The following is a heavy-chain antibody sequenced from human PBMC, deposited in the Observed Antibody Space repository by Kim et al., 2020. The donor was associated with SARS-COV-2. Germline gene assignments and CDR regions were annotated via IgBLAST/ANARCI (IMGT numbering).Heavy chain of an antibody. D-gene: IGHD2-8*01. CDR1: GFSFSSYW. J-gene: IGHJ4*02. V-gene: IGHV3-74*01. CDR3: VRDNGLSTPFDY. CDR2: ITNDGSSA. Sequence: GGSLRLSCAASGFSFSSYWIHWVRQAPGKGLVWVSRITNDGSSAAYADSVRGRFTVSRDNAKNTVYVQINSLRVDDTAVYYCVRDNGLSTPFDYWGQGALVTVSS.